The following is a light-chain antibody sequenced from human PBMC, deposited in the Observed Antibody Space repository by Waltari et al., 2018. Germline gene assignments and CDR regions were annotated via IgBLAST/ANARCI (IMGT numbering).Light chain of an antibody. CDR1: QGVSRT. J-gene: IGKJ1*01. Sequence: CRASQGVSRTLAWYQQKPGQAPRLLIYDASRRATGIPDRFSGSGSGTDFSLTISRLEPEDFAWYFCQKYGTLPATFGQGTKVEIK. CDR2: DAS. CDR3: QKYGTLPAT. V-gene: IGKV3-20*01.